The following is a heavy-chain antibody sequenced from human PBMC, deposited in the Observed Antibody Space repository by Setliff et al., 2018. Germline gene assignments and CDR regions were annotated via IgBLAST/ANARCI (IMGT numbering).Heavy chain of an antibody. CDR3: ARDRVLGSTWYELIASDF. J-gene: IGHJ4*02. V-gene: IGHV1-3*01. CDR2: INAGNGDT. D-gene: IGHD6-13*01. CDR1: GYTFANYG. Sequence: ASVKVSCKASGYTFANYGLHWVRQAPGQRLEWMGWINAGNGDTKFSQRLQGRVTMTTDTSTSTAYMELRSLRSDDTAVYFCARDRVLGSTWYELIASDFWGQGSLVTVSS.